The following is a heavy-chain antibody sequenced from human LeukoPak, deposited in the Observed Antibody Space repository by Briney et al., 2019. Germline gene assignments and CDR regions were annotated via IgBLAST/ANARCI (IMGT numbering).Heavy chain of an antibody. CDR1: GGSFSGYY. Sequence: SETLSLTCAVYGGSFSGYYWSWIRQPPGKGLEWIGEINHSGSTNYNPSLKSRVTISVDTSKNQFSLKLSSVTAADTAVYYCAREGGGSYFTFDYWGQGTLVTVSS. CDR2: INHSGST. V-gene: IGHV4-34*01. D-gene: IGHD1-26*01. CDR3: AREGGGSYFTFDY. J-gene: IGHJ4*02.